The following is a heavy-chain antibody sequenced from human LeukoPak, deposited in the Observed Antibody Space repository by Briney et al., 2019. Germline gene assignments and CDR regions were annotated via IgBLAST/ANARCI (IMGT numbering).Heavy chain of an antibody. V-gene: IGHV3-48*02. CDR3: ARAWGSDY. J-gene: IGHJ4*02. Sequence: GGSLRLSCAASGFTFSNYGMNWVRLAPGKGLEWLSYITPTSSTIYYADSVKGRFTVSRDNARNSLYLQMNSLRDEGTAVYYCARAWGSDYWGQGTLVTVSS. CDR2: ITPTSSTI. D-gene: IGHD7-27*01. CDR1: GFTFSNYG.